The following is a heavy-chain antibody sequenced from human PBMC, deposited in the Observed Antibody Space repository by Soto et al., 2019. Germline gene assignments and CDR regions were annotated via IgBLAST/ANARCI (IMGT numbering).Heavy chain of an antibody. J-gene: IGHJ4*01. CDR1: GGSVSSGSFY. D-gene: IGHD3-22*01. Sequence: PSETLSLTCTVSGGSVSSGSFYWSWIRQPPGKGLEWIGYIYYSGGTNYNPSLKNRVTISKDTSANHFSLNLSSVTAADTAIYYCARDQGYYDSSGYFDYWGHGTLVTVSS. CDR3: ARDQGYYDSSGYFDY. CDR2: IYYSGGT. V-gene: IGHV4-61*03.